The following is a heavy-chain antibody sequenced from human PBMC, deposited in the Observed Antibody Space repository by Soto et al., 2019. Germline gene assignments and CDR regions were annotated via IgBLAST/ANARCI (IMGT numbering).Heavy chain of an antibody. Sequence: ASVKVSCKASGYTFTSYDINWVRQATGQGLEWMGWMNPNSGNTGYAQKFQGRVTMTRNTSISTAYMELSSLRSEDTAVYYCARGYYGSERAFHDYYYYMDVWGKGTTVTVSS. V-gene: IGHV1-8*01. CDR2: MNPNSGNT. CDR3: ARGYYGSERAFHDYYYYMDV. CDR1: GYTFTSYD. D-gene: IGHD3-10*01. J-gene: IGHJ6*03.